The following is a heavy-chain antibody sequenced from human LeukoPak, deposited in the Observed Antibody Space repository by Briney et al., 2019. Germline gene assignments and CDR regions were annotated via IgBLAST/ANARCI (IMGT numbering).Heavy chain of an antibody. D-gene: IGHD3-16*01. CDR3: ASEIVRGSVNYDF. J-gene: IGHJ4*02. Sequence: SQTLSLTCAISGDSVSRNSAAWNWIRQSPSRGLEWLGRTYYRSKWYNDYAVSVKSRITINSDTSKNQFSPQLNSVTPEDTAVYYCASEIVRGSVNYDFWGQGTLVTVSS. CDR1: GDSVSRNSAA. CDR2: TYYRSKWYN. V-gene: IGHV6-1*01.